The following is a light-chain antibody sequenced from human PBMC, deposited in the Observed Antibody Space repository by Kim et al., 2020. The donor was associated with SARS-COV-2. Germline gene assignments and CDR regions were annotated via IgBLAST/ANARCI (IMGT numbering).Light chain of an antibody. V-gene: IGLV3-19*01. J-gene: IGLJ2*01. Sequence: ALGQTVRITCQGHNLRSYYATWYQQKPGQAPIVVIYGKNNRPSGIPDPFSGSSSGNTASLTITGTQAGDEADYYCNSRDSNDNVVFGGGTQLTVL. CDR2: GKN. CDR1: NLRSYY. CDR3: NSRDSNDNVV.